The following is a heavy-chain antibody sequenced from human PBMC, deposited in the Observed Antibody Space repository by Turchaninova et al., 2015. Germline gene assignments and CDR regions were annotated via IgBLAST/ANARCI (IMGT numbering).Heavy chain of an antibody. CDR1: VFSLSTPLMR. V-gene: IGHV2-70*04. Sequence: QVTLKESGPALVKPTQTLTLTSTFSVFSLSTPLMRVSWIRQPPGRALEWLGCIYWNDDKYYSTSLKTRLTISKDTSKNQVVLTMTNMDPVDTATYYCARIDYGDDYWGQGTLVTVSS. CDR2: IYWNDDK. CDR3: ARIDYGDDY. D-gene: IGHD4-17*01. J-gene: IGHJ4*02.